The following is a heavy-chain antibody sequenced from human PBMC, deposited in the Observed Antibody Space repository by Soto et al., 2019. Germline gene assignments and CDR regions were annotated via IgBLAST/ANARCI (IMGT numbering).Heavy chain of an antibody. D-gene: IGHD6-13*01. CDR3: ASTYSTSWYWFDH. CDR1: GFSLSNAGLG. J-gene: IGHJ5*02. CDR2: IFSNDET. V-gene: IGHV2-26*04. Sequence: QVTVKESGPVLVKPTETLTLTCTVSGFSLSNAGLGVSWIRQPPGKALEWLAHIFSNDETSYSTSLRSRLTISKDTSKSQVVLIMTNMDPVDTATYFCASTYSTSWYWFDHWGQGTLVTVSS.